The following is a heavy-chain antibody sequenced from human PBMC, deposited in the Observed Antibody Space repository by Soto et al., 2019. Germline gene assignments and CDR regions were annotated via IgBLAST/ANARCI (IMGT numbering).Heavy chain of an antibody. CDR1: GYSFTSYW. D-gene: IGHD2-15*01. V-gene: IGHV5-51*01. CDR2: IYPGDSDT. J-gene: IGHJ3*02. Sequence: GESLKISCKGSGYSFTSYWIGWVRQMPGKGLEWMGIIYPGDSDTRYSPSFQGQVTISADKSISTAYLQWSSLKASDTAMCYCARRVADRRDAFDIWGQGTRVTVSS. CDR3: ARRVADRRDAFDI.